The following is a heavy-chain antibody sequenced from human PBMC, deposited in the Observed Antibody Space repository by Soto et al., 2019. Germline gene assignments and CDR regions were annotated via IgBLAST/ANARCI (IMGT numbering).Heavy chain of an antibody. V-gene: IGHV1-18*01. Sequence: QVQLVQSGAEVKKPGASVKVSCKASGYTFTSYGISWVRQAPGQGLEWMGWISAYNGNTNYAQKLQGRVTMTTDTSTSTAYMELRSLRSDDTAVYYCARVYFSCSSTSCLNTDFDYWGQGTLVTVSS. J-gene: IGHJ4*02. CDR1: GYTFTSYG. CDR2: ISAYNGNT. CDR3: ARVYFSCSSTSCLNTDFDY. D-gene: IGHD2-2*01.